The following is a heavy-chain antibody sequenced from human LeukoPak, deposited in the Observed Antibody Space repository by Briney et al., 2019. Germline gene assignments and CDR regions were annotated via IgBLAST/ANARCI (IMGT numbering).Heavy chain of an antibody. V-gene: IGHV3-23*01. CDR1: GFTFSSYA. CDR2: ISGSGGST. D-gene: IGHD2-2*02. CDR3: AKGDCSSTSCYSGY. J-gene: IGHJ4*02. Sequence: GGSLRLSCAASGFTFSSYAMSWVRQAPGKGLEWVSAISGSGGSTYYSDSVKGRFTISRDNSKNTLYLQMNSLRAEDTAVYYCAKGDCSSTSCYSGYWGQGTLVTVSS.